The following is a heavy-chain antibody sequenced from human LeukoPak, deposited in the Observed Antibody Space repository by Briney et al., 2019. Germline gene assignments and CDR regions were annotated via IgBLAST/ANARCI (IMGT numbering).Heavy chain of an antibody. J-gene: IGHJ5*02. CDR1: GFTFSSYW. V-gene: IGHV3-74*01. D-gene: IGHD3-10*01. CDR3: ARDRGSGSHPFNWFDP. CDR2: INSDGSST. Sequence: SGGSLRLSCAASGFTFSSYWMHWVRQAPGKALVWVSRINSDGSSTSYADSVKGRFTISRDSAKNTLYLQMNGLRAEDTAVYYCARDRGSGSHPFNWFDPWGQGTLVTVAS.